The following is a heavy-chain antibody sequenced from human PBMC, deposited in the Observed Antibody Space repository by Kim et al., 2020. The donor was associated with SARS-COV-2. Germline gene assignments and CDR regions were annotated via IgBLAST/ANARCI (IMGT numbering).Heavy chain of an antibody. J-gene: IGHJ4*02. CDR3: APLNIVGGTSFDY. D-gene: IGHD1-26*01. Sequence: GGSLRLSCAASGFTFSNAWMSWVRQAPGKGLEWVGHIKSLTDGGTTDYAAPVKGRFTISRDDSKNTVYLQMSSLKTEDSAMYYCAPLNIVGGTSFDYWGQGTLLTVSS. CDR2: IKSLTDGGTT. CDR1: GFTFSNAW. V-gene: IGHV3-15*01.